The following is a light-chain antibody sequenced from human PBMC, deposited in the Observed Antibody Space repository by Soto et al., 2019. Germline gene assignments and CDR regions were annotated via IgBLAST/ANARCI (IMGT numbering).Light chain of an antibody. V-gene: IGLV1-51*01. CDR1: SSNIGNKY. CDR2: DNN. J-gene: IGLJ2*01. CDR3: GTWDSSLSAGV. Sequence: QSVLTQPPSVSAAPGQKVTISCSGSSSNIGNKYVSWYQQLPGTAPKLLIYDNNKRPSGIPDRFSGSKSGTSATLGITGLQTGDEADYYCGTWDSSLSAGVFGGGTKLTV.